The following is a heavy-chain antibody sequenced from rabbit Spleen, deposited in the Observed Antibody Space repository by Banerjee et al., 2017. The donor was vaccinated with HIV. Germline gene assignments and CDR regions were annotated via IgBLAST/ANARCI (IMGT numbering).Heavy chain of an antibody. CDR2: IDPVFGIT. D-gene: IGHD8-1*01. Sequence: QLEESAGGLVQPGGSLKLSCKASGFTLSSYYMNWVRQAPAKGLEWIGYIDPVFGITYYANWVSGRFSISRENAQNTVFLQMTSLTAADTATYFCARDGAGGSYFALWGPGTLVTVS. CDR1: GFTLSSYY. J-gene: IGHJ4*01. V-gene: IGHV1S7*01. CDR3: ARDGAGGSYFAL.